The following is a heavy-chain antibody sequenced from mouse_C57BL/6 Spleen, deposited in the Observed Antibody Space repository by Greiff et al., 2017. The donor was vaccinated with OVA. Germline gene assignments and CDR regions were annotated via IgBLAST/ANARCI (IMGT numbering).Heavy chain of an antibody. V-gene: IGHV1-69*01. J-gene: IGHJ3*01. CDR3: AREEVTTVSRGAWFAY. CDR2: IDPSDSYT. CDR1: GYTFTRYW. D-gene: IGHD1-1*01. Sequence: QVQLQQPGAELVMPGASVKLSCKASGYTFTRYWMHWVKQRPGQGLEWIGEIDPSDSYTNYNQKFKGKSTLTVDKSSSTAYLQRSSLTSEDSAVYCCAREEVTTVSRGAWFAYWGQGTLVTVSA.